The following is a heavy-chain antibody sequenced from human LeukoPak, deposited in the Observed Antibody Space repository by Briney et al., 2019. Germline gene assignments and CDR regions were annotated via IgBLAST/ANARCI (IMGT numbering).Heavy chain of an antibody. CDR2: IKSKTDDGTI. V-gene: IGHV3-15*01. CDR3: TTYLRATDFDY. D-gene: IGHD5-12*01. Sequence: GGSLRLSCAASRFTFSNAWMSWVRQAPGKGLKWVGRIKSKTDDGTIDYAAPVKGRFTISRDDSKNTLYLQMNSLKTEDTAVYYCTTYLRATDFDYWGQGTLVTVSS. CDR1: RFTFSNAW. J-gene: IGHJ4*02.